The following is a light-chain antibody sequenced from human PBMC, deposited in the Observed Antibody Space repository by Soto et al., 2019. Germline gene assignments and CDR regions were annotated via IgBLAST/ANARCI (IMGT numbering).Light chain of an antibody. J-gene: IGKJ1*01. Sequence: DIQMTQSPSSLSASVGDRVTITCQASQDVSDFLNWYHQKPGKAPNLLIYDASKLQTGVPSRFSGSGSGKEFTFTISSLQPEDIGTYYCQQYENLPRTFGQGTKVEIK. V-gene: IGKV1-33*01. CDR3: QQYENLPRT. CDR1: QDVSDF. CDR2: DAS.